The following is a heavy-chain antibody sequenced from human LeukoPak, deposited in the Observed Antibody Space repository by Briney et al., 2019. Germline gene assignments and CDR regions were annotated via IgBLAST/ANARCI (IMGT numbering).Heavy chain of an antibody. V-gene: IGHV3-21*01. Sequence: PGGSLRLSCAASGFTFSSYSMNWVCQAPGKGLEWVSSISSSSSYIYYADSVKGRFTISRDNAKNSLYLQMNSLRAEDTAVYYCARVKGGYYYYYIDVWGKGTTVTVSS. D-gene: IGHD1-26*01. J-gene: IGHJ6*03. CDR1: GFTFSSYS. CDR2: ISSSSSYI. CDR3: ARVKGGYYYYYIDV.